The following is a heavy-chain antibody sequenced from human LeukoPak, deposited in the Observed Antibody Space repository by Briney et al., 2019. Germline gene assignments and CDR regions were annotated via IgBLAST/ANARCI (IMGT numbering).Heavy chain of an antibody. J-gene: IGHJ4*02. CDR1: GFTFSSYA. CDR3: AKGTWSIAARRLDY. Sequence: GGSLRLSCAASGFTFSSYAMSWVRQAPGKGLEWVSAISGSGGSTYYADSVKGRFTISRDNSKNTLYLQMNSLRADDTAVYYCAKGTWSIAARRLDYWGQGTLVTVSS. V-gene: IGHV3-23*01. CDR2: ISGSGGST. D-gene: IGHD6-6*01.